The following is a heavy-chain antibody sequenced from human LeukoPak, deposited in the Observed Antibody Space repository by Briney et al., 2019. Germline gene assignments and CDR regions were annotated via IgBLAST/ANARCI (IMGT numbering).Heavy chain of an antibody. J-gene: IGHJ4*02. CDR1: GGSFSGYY. D-gene: IGHD6-13*01. CDR3: ARLYSSSWYVY. Sequence: SETLSLTCAVYGGSFSGYYWSWIRQPPGKGLEWIGEINHSGSTNYNPSLKSRVTISVDTSKNQFSLKLSSVTAADTAVYYCARLYSSSWYVYWGQGTLVTVSS. CDR2: INHSGST. V-gene: IGHV4-34*01.